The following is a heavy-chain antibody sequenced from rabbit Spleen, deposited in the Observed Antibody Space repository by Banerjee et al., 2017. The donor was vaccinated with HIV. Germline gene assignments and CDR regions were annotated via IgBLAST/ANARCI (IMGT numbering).Heavy chain of an antibody. CDR2: VYTGNGKT. V-gene: IGHV1S40*01. CDR3: ARDLGGVIGWNFKL. Sequence: QSLEESGGGLVKPGASLTLTCKASGFSFSSSYDMCWVRQAPGKGLDWIACVYTGNGKTYYASWAKGRFTISKTSSTTVTLQMTSLTVADMATYFCARDLGGVIGWNFKLWGPGTLVTVS. CDR1: GFSFSSSYD. J-gene: IGHJ4*01. D-gene: IGHD1-1*01.